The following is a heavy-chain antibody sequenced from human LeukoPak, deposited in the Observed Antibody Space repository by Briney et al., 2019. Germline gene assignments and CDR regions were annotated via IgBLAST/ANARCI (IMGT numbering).Heavy chain of an antibody. D-gene: IGHD3-16*02. J-gene: IGHJ4*02. CDR2: IRYDGSNK. V-gene: IGHV3-30*02. CDR3: AKAGEYYDYVWGSYRPHKFDY. CDR1: GFTFSSYG. Sequence: GGPLRLSCAASGFTFSSYGMHWVRQAPGKGLEWVAFIRYDGSNKYYADSVKGRFTISRDNSKNTLYLQMNSLRAEDTAVYYCAKAGEYYDYVWGSYRPHKFDYWGQGTLVTVSS.